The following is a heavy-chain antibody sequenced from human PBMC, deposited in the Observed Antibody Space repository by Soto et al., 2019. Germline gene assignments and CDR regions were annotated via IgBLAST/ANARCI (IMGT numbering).Heavy chain of an antibody. V-gene: IGHV3-33*01. CDR1: GFTFSSYG. CDR2: IWYDGSNK. CDR3: AREGEYSGYDPMHYYMDV. J-gene: IGHJ6*03. Sequence: GGSLRLSCAASGFTFSSYGMHWVRQAPGKGLEWVAVIWYDGSNKYYADSVKGRFTISRDNSKNTLYLQMNSLRAEDTAVYYCAREGEYSGYDPMHYYMDVWGKGTTGTVSS. D-gene: IGHD5-12*01.